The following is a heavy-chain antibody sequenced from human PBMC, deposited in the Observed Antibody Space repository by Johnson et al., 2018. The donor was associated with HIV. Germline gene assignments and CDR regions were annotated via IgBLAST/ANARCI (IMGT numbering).Heavy chain of an antibody. J-gene: IGHJ3*02. D-gene: IGHD1-26*01. CDR2: ISYDGSNK. CDR1: GFTFSDYA. CDR3: ARWDFKDAFDI. Sequence: QVQLVESGGNVVQPGRSLRLSCAASGFTFSDYAMHWVRQAPGKGLEWVAVISYDGSNKYYADSVKGRFTISRDNSKNTLYLQMNSLRAEDTAVYYCARWDFKDAFDIWGQGTMVTVSS. V-gene: IGHV3-30-3*01.